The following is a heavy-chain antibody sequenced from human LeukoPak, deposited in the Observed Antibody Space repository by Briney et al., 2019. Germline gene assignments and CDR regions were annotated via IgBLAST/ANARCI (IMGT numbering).Heavy chain of an antibody. Sequence: SETLSLTCTVSGGSVSSADYYWSWIRQPPGKGLEWIGYIYYSGSTNYNPSLKSRVTISVDTSKNQFSLKLNSVTAADAAVYYCARERAYYDSTSADYWGQGTLVTVSS. V-gene: IGHV4-61*08. CDR2: IYYSGST. J-gene: IGHJ4*02. CDR1: GGSVSSADYY. D-gene: IGHD3-3*01. CDR3: ARERAYYDSTSADY.